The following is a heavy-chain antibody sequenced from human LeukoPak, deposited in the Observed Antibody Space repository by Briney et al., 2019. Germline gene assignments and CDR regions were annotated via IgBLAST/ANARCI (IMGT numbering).Heavy chain of an antibody. Sequence: SETLSLTCTVSGGSISSYYWSWIRQPPGKGLEWIGYIYYSGSTNYNPSLKSRVTISVNTSKNQFSLKLSSVTAAEPAVYYCARHRADYYYYGMDVWGQGTTVTVSS. V-gene: IGHV4-59*01. CDR3: ARHRADYYYYGMDV. CDR2: IYYSGST. J-gene: IGHJ6*02. D-gene: IGHD1-26*01. CDR1: GGSISSYY.